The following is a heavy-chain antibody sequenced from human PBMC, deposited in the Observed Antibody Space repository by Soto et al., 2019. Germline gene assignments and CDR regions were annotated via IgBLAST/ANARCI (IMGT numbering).Heavy chain of an antibody. D-gene: IGHD3-10*01. CDR1: GYTFTSYG. V-gene: IGHV1-18*01. Sequence: QVQLVQSGAEVKKPGASVKVSCKASGYTFTSYGISWVRQAPGQGLEWMGWISAYNGNTNYAQKLQGRVTMTTDTSTSTAYMGLRSLRSDDTAVYYCARDTTPLLLWFGELLANYWGQGTLVTVSS. J-gene: IGHJ4*02. CDR2: ISAYNGNT. CDR3: ARDTTPLLLWFGELLANY.